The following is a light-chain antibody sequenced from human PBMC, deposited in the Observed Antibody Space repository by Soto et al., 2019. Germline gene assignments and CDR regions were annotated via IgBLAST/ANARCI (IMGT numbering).Light chain of an antibody. V-gene: IGKV1-12*01. Sequence: DIQMTQSPSSVSTSVGDRVTITCRASQRIGTWLAWYQQKPGKAPKLLIYAASSLQTGVPSRFSGSGSGTDFTLTISSLQPEDFATYYCQQTNSFPRTFGQGTKVEIK. J-gene: IGKJ1*01. CDR2: AAS. CDR3: QQTNSFPRT. CDR1: QRIGTW.